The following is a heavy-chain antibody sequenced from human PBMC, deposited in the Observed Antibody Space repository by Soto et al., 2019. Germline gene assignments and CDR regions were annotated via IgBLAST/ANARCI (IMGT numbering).Heavy chain of an antibody. D-gene: IGHD1-26*01. J-gene: IGHJ3*02. CDR1: GGTFGSDT. CDR2: IIPIFTTT. Sequence: QVQLVQSGAEVKKPGSSVKVSCKASGGTFGSDTISWVRLAPGQGLEWVGGIIPIFTTTNYAQRFLGRVTITADRSTGTAYMELSRLGSEDTAVYSCARGTSAKGATGRAFDIWGQGTMITVSS. CDR3: ARGTSAKGATGRAFDI. V-gene: IGHV1-69*06.